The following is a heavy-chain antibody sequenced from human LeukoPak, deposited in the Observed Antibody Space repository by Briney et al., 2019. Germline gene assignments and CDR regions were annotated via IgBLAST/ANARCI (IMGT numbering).Heavy chain of an antibody. V-gene: IGHV3-23*01. CDR1: GFTFNNYA. D-gene: IGHD2-15*01. J-gene: IGHJ6*02. CDR2: ISGSGGST. Sequence: PGGSLRLSCVASGFTFNNYAMHWVRQAPGRGLEWVSAISGSGGSTYYADSVKGRFTISRDNSKNTLYLQMNSLRAEDTAVYYCARDWGNIVVVVAATPLGMDVWGQGTTVTVSS. CDR3: ARDWGNIVVVVAATPLGMDV.